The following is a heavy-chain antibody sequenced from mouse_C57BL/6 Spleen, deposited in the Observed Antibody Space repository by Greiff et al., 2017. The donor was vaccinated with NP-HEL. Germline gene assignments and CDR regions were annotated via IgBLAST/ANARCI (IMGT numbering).Heavy chain of an antibody. CDR1: GFTFSSYT. CDR2: ISGGGGNT. V-gene: IGHV5-9*01. D-gene: IGHD1-1*01. J-gene: IGHJ1*03. CDR3: ARHKTTVVPFDV. Sequence: DVQLQESGGGLVKPGGSLKLSCAASGFTFSSYTMSWVRQTPEKRLEWVATISGGGGNTYYPDSVKGRFTISRDNAKNTLYLQMSSLRSEDTALYYCARHKTTVVPFDVWGTGTTVTVSS.